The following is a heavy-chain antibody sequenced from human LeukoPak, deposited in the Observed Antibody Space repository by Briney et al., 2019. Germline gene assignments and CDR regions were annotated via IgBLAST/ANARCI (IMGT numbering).Heavy chain of an antibody. Sequence: GESLKISCQGSGYSFSNYWIAWVRQMPGKGLEWVGIIWPGDSDTRYSPSFQGQVTISADKSVSTTYLQWSSLKASDTAIYYCARPIAAALYAFDIWGQGTMVTVSS. J-gene: IGHJ3*02. CDR1: GYSFSNYW. CDR2: IWPGDSDT. D-gene: IGHD6-13*01. V-gene: IGHV5-51*01. CDR3: ARPIAAALYAFDI.